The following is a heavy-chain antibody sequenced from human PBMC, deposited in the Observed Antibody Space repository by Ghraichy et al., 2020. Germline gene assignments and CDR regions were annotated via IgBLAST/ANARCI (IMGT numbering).Heavy chain of an antibody. CDR1: GFIFSTYA. Sequence: GGSLRLSCAASGFIFSTYAMHWVRQAPGKRLEWVAAISYDGSNKYYADSVKGRFTISRDNSKNTLYLQMNSLSAEDTAVYYCAKERWGGGSQTTKYYFDYWGQGTLVTVSS. CDR2: ISYDGSNK. D-gene: IGHD3-16*01. V-gene: IGHV3-30*18. J-gene: IGHJ4*02. CDR3: AKERWGGGSQTTKYYFDY.